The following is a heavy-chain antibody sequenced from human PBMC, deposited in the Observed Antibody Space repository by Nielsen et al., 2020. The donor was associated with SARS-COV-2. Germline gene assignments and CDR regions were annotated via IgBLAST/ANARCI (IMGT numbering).Heavy chain of an antibody. V-gene: IGHV3-33*04. D-gene: IGHD6-19*01. Sequence: GESLKISCAASGFAFSTRAMHWVRQAPGKGLEWVAMIWRGGNYKFYPDSVRGRFTISRDDSKNLVSLQMESLRVEDTALYYCTRDPPDSGWALDYWGQGIPVTVSS. CDR2: IWRGGNYK. J-gene: IGHJ4*02. CDR3: TRDPPDSGWALDY. CDR1: GFAFSTRA.